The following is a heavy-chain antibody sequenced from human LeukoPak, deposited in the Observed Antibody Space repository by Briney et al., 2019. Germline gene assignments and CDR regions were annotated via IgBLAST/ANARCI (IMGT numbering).Heavy chain of an antibody. CDR2: IMQDGSVQ. Sequence: GESLRLSCVASGFTLSTYWMNWVRQAPGKGLEWVANIMQDGSVQHYVDSVKGRFTISRDNAKNSLYLQMNSLRAEDTALYYCARDYTATGGMDVWGQGTTVTVS. V-gene: IGHV3-7*01. D-gene: IGHD2-21*02. CDR3: ARDYTATGGMDV. J-gene: IGHJ6*02. CDR1: GFTLSTYW.